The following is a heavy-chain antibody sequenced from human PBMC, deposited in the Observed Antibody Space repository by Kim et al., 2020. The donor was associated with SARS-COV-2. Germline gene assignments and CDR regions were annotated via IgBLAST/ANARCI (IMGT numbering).Heavy chain of an antibody. CDR1: GFTFSGFW. CDR2: IRYDGSFT. D-gene: IGHD6-19*01. Sequence: GGSLRLSCAASGFTFSGFWMHWVRQAPGKGLVWVSRIRYDGSFTNYADSVKGRFTISRDNAKNTLFLEMNSLRTEDTAVYYCVKDGPGYTSGCYSWGQGTLVTVSS. J-gene: IGHJ4*02. V-gene: IGHV3-74*01. CDR3: VKDGPGYTSGCYS.